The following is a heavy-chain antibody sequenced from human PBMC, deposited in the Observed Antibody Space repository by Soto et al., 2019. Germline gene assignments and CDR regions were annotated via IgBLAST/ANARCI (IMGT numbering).Heavy chain of an antibody. D-gene: IGHD5-12*01. Sequence: QVQLVQSGAEVKEPGASVKVSCTASGYTFTDHGISWVRQAPGQGLEWMGWISAHNGNTDYAQRYQGRVTMTTDTTSSTPNVKLRGRRPHYAGVHCFGRRQRWVDFYEVSGGQATPVTVSS. CDR3: GRRQRWVDFYEVS. CDR1: GYTFTDHG. J-gene: IGHJ4*02. V-gene: IGHV1-18*01. CDR2: ISAHNGNT.